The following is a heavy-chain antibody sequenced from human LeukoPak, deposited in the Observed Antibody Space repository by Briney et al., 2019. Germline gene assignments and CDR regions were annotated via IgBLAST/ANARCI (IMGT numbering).Heavy chain of an antibody. CDR2: ISYDGSNK. CDR1: GFTFSSYA. V-gene: IGHV3-30-3*01. J-gene: IGHJ4*02. D-gene: IGHD3-10*01. Sequence: PGGSLRLSCAASGFTFSSYAMHWVRQAPGKGLEWVAVISYDGSNKYYADSVKGRFTISRDNSKNTLYLQMNSLRAEDTAVYYCASHGSGSYRNPIDYWGQGTLVTVSS. CDR3: ASHGSGSYRNPIDY.